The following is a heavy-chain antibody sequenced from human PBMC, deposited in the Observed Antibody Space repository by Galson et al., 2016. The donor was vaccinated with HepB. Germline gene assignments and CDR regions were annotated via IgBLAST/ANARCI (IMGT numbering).Heavy chain of an antibody. J-gene: IGHJ4*02. D-gene: IGHD4-23*01. CDR3: ARFGTEITPGGPFDS. CDR1: GFSLSTSGVG. CDR2: IFWNDDK. V-gene: IGHV2-5*01. Sequence: PALVKPTQTFTLTCTFSGFSLSTSGVGVGWIRQPPGRALEWLALIFWNDDKRYSPSLKSRLTITKDTSKNHVVLTVTNMDPVDTATYYCARFGTEITPGGPFDSWGQGTLVTASS.